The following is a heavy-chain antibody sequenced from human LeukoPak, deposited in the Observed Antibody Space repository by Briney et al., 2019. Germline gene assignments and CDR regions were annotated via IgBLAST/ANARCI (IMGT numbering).Heavy chain of an antibody. CDR1: GGSISGYY. CDR2: IYYSGNT. J-gene: IGHJ3*01. D-gene: IGHD3-9*01. Sequence: SETLSLTCTVSGGSISGYYWSWIRQPPGKGLEYIGYIYYSGNTKYNPPLKSRVTISVDTSKSQFSLNLNSVTAADTAMYYCARAGYDFLTGYLGVFDFWGQGTMVTVSS. V-gene: IGHV4-59*01. CDR3: ARAGYDFLTGYLGVFDF.